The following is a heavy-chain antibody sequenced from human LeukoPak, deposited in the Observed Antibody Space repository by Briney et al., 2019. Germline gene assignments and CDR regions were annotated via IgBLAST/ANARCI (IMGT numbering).Heavy chain of an antibody. CDR1: GYTFTSYG. D-gene: IGHD3-3*01. CDR3: AKGRTSGNYYYYYMDV. J-gene: IGHJ6*03. Sequence: ASVKVSCKASGYTFTSYGISWVRQAPGQGLEWMGWISAYNGNTNNAQKLQGRVTMTTDTSTSTAYMELRSLRSDDTAVYYCAKGRTSGNYYYYYMDVWGKGTTVTVSS. V-gene: IGHV1-18*01. CDR2: ISAYNGNT.